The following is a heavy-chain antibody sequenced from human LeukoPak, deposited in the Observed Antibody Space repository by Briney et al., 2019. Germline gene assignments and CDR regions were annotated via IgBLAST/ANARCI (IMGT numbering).Heavy chain of an antibody. Sequence: SETLSLTCDVSGGSIDSTNWWNWIRQPPGKGLEWIGYIYYSGSTNYNPSLKSRVTISVDTSKNQFSLKLSSVTAADTAVYYCARTIVGLYYFDYWGQGTRVTVSS. J-gene: IGHJ4*02. D-gene: IGHD1-26*01. CDR3: ARTIVGLYYFDY. CDR2: IYYSGST. CDR1: GGSIDSTNW. V-gene: IGHV4-59*01.